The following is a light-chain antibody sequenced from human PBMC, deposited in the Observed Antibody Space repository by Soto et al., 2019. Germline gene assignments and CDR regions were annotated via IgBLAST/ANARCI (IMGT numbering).Light chain of an antibody. Sequence: QSVLTQPPSASRTPGQRVTISCSGGTSNIGSNSVYWYQQLPGRAPKLLIYTNDERPSGVPDRFSGSKSGTSGSLAISGLRPEDEADYYCAAWDDSLSGPLFGAGTKLTVL. CDR2: TND. CDR3: AAWDDSLSGPL. V-gene: IGLV1-47*02. CDR1: TSNIGSNS. J-gene: IGLJ2*01.